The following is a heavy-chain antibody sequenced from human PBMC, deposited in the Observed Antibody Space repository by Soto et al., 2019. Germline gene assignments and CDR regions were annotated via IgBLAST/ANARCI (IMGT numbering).Heavy chain of an antibody. CDR2: ISYDGSNK. Sequence: PGGSLRLSCAASGFTFSSYAMHWVRQAPGKGLEWVAVISYDGSNKYYADSVKGRFTISRDNSKNTLYLQMNSLRAEDTAVYYCAREGSWYTNDYWGQGTLVTVSS. CDR3: AREGSWYTNDY. D-gene: IGHD6-13*01. J-gene: IGHJ4*02. V-gene: IGHV3-30-3*01. CDR1: GFTFSSYA.